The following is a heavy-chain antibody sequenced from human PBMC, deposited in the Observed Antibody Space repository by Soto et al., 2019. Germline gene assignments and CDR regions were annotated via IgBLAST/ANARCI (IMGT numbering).Heavy chain of an antibody. CDR1: GFTFDDYA. Sequence: SLRLSCAASGFTFDDYAMHWVRQAPGKGLEWVSGISWNSGTIGYADSVKGRFTISRDNAKNSLYLQMNSLRAEDTAVYYCARFFGDYDPLRSDAFDIWGQGTMVTVSS. V-gene: IGHV3-9*01. D-gene: IGHD4-17*01. CDR3: ARFFGDYDPLRSDAFDI. J-gene: IGHJ3*02. CDR2: ISWNSGTI.